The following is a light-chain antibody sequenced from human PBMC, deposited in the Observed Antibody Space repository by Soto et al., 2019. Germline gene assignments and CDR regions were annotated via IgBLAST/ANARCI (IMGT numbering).Light chain of an antibody. CDR2: GAS. CDR3: QQYGTSPWT. V-gene: IGKV3-20*01. Sequence: EIVLTQSPGTLSLSPGERATLSCMASQSVSNNYLAWYQQKPGQAPRLLIYGASNRATGIPDRFSASGSGTDFSLTISRLEPEDFAVYYCQQYGTSPWTFGQGTKVDIK. CDR1: QSVSNNY. J-gene: IGKJ1*01.